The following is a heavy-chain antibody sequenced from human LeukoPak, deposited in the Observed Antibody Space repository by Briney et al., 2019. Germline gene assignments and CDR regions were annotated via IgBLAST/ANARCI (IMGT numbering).Heavy chain of an antibody. CDR2: IYSGGST. CDR1: GFTFSSNY. Sequence: GGSLRLSCAASGFTFSSNYMSWVRQAPGKGLEWVSVIYSGGSTNYADSVKGRFTISRDNSKNTLYLQMNSLRADDTAVYYCASGRLGYCTNGVVYDAFDIWGQGTMVTVSS. V-gene: IGHV3-53*01. J-gene: IGHJ3*02. CDR3: ASGRLGYCTNGVVYDAFDI. D-gene: IGHD2-8*01.